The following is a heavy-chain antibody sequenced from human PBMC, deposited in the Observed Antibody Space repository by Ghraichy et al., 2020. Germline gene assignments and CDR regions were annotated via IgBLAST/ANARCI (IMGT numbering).Heavy chain of an antibody. Sequence: ASVKVSCKASGYTFTSYYMHWVRQAPGQGLEWVGIINPSGGSTIYAQKFLGRVTMTRDTSTSTVYMELSSLRSEDTAMYYCARSAGVVVTAMVNFQHWGQGTLVTVSS. CDR2: INPSGGST. CDR1: GYTFTSYY. CDR3: ARSAGVVVTAMVNFQH. V-gene: IGHV1-46*01. J-gene: IGHJ1*01. D-gene: IGHD2-21*02.